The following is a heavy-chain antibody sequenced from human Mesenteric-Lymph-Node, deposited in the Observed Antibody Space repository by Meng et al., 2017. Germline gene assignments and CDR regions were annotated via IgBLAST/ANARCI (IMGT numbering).Heavy chain of an antibody. J-gene: IGHJ5*02. V-gene: IGHV4-39*01. CDR1: GGSISSGGYY. CDR2: IGHSGIT. D-gene: IGHD6-19*01. CDR3: VRSSGWVRTGFDP. Sequence: QVQLQESGPGLGKPSQTLSLTCTVSGGSISSGGYYWGWIRQPPGKGLEWIGSIGHSGITYYTPSLKSRVTVSIDTSKSQFSLKLTSVTAADTAVYYCVRSSGWVRTGFDPWGQGTLVTVSS.